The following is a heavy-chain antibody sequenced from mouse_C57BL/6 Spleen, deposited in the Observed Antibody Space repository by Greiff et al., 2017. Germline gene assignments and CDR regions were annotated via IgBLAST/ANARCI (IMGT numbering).Heavy chain of an antibody. CDR1: GFTFSDYY. D-gene: IGHD1-1*01. J-gene: IGHJ2*01. V-gene: IGHV5-16*01. CDR2: INYDGSST. Sequence: EVKLMESEGGLVQPGSSMKLSCTASGFTFSDYYMAWVRQVPEKGLEWVANINYDGSSTYYLDSLKSRFISWRENAKNSRYREMSSLKSEDTATDYCARGDITTVVAPYCDYWGQGTTHTVSS. CDR3: ARGDITTVVAPYCDY.